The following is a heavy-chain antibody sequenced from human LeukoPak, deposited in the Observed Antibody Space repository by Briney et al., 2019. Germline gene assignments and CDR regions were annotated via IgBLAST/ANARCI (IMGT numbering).Heavy chain of an antibody. D-gene: IGHD3-3*01. CDR1: GYTFTGYY. J-gene: IGHJ4*02. V-gene: IGHV1-2*02. CDR2: INPNSGGT. Sequence: ASVKVSCKASGYTFTGYYMHWVRQAPGQGLEWMGWINPNSGGTNYAQKLQGRVTMTRDTSISTAYMELSRLRSDDTAVYYCAKLYYDFWSGFWEGAFDYWGQGTLVTVSS. CDR3: AKLYYDFWSGFWEGAFDY.